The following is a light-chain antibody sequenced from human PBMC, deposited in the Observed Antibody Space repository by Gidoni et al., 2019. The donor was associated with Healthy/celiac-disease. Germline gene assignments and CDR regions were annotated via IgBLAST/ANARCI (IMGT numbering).Light chain of an antibody. Sequence: DILLTQSPATLSLSPGERATLSCRASQSVSSYLAWYQQKPGQAPRLLIYDASNRATGIPARFSGSGSGTDFTLTISSLEPEDFAVYYCQQRSNWPPESTFGQGTRLEIK. J-gene: IGKJ5*01. V-gene: IGKV3-11*01. CDR1: QSVSSY. CDR2: DAS. CDR3: QQRSNWPPEST.